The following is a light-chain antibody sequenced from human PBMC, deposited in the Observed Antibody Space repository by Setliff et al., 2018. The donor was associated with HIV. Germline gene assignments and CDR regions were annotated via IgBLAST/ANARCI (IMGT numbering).Light chain of an antibody. J-gene: IGLJ1*01. V-gene: IGLV2-11*01. CDR2: DVN. Sequence: QSALTQPRSVSGSPGQSVTISCTGTTSDVGDHNYVSWYQHHPGKGPKLMIFDVNKRPSGVPDRFSGSKSGTLASLAISWLQSEDEADYYCAAWDDSLNGYVFGTGTKVTVL. CDR1: TSDVGDHNY. CDR3: AAWDDSLNGYV.